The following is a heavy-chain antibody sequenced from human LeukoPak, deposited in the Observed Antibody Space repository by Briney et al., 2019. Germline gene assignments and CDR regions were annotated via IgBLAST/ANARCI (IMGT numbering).Heavy chain of an antibody. CDR2: INRDGSST. D-gene: IGHD5-18*01. V-gene: IGHV3-74*01. CDR1: GIIFSNYW. CDR3: ARGGGYSYGSFDY. J-gene: IGHJ4*02. Sequence: PGGSLRLSCAASGIIFSNYWMHWVRQAPEKGLVWVSRINRDGSSTSYADSVKGRFTISRDNAKNTLYLQMNSLRAEDTAVYYCARGGGYSYGSFDYWGQGTLVTVPS.